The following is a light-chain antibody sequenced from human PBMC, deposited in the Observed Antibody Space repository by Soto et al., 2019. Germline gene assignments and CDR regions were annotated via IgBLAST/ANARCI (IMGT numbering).Light chain of an antibody. J-gene: IGKJ3*01. Sequence: DIQMTQSPPSLSASVGDSVTITCRASQGISYYLAWYQQRPGKVPKLLVYAASTLQSGVPTRFIGGGSGTDFSLTINSLQPEEFGTYYCQNYKSVPFTFGPGTKVDL. V-gene: IGKV1-27*01. CDR1: QGISYY. CDR2: AAS. CDR3: QNYKSVPFT.